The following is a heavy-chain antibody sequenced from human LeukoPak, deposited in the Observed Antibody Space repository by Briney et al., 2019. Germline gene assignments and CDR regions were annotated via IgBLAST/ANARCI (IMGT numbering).Heavy chain of an antibody. Sequence: GGSRRLSCAASGFVFSDYGMNWVRQVPGKGLEWLTFIRHDGSNKFYAESVKGRFTIPRDMSKNTLYLQMNSLTLEDTAIYYCTKEKVAYYTDRWSGLFDTWGQGTLVSVSS. V-gene: IGHV3-30*02. D-gene: IGHD1-26*01. CDR1: GFVFSDYG. CDR3: TKEKVAYYTDRWSGLFDT. J-gene: IGHJ5*02. CDR2: IRHDGSNK.